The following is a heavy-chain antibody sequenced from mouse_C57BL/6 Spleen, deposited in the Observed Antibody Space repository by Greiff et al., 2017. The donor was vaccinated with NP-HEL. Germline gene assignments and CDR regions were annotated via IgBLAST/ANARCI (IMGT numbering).Heavy chain of an antibody. Sequence: QVQLQQSGAELVMPGASVKLSCKASGYTFTSYWMHWVKQRPGQGLEWIGEIDPSDSYTNYNQKFKGKSTLTVDKSSSTAYMQLSSLTSEDSAVYYCASGSITTVVAPLDVWGTGTTVTVSS. CDR1: GYTFTSYW. V-gene: IGHV1-69*01. CDR2: IDPSDSYT. CDR3: ASGSITTVVAPLDV. D-gene: IGHD1-1*01. J-gene: IGHJ1*03.